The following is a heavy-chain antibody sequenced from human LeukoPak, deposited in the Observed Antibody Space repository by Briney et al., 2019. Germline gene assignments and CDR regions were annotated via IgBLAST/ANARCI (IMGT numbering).Heavy chain of an antibody. CDR3: ARGLTDFWSGYYPATYYMDV. CDR1: GGTFSSYA. CDR2: IIPIFVTA. J-gene: IGHJ6*03. Sequence: SVKVSCKASGGTFSSYAISWVRQAPGQGLEWMGGIIPIFVTANYAQKFQGRVTITADESTSTAYMELSSLRSEDTAVYYCARGLTDFWSGYYPATYYMDVWGKGTTVTVSS. V-gene: IGHV1-69*01. D-gene: IGHD3-3*01.